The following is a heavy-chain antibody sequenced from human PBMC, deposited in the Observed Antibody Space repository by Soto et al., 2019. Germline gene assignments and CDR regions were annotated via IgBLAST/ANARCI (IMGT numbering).Heavy chain of an antibody. D-gene: IGHD3-16*01. V-gene: IGHV3-64D*06. J-gene: IGHJ4*02. CDR3: VPQAPGLDGVAFDY. CDR1: GFIFSEST. Sequence: PGGSLRLSCSASGFIFSESTIYWVRQVPGKGLEAISAVSTSGRSTYYADSVKDRFTISRDNSKNTLFLQMGSLRPEDTAIYYCVPQAPGLDGVAFDYWGQGTQVTVSS. CDR2: VSTSGRST.